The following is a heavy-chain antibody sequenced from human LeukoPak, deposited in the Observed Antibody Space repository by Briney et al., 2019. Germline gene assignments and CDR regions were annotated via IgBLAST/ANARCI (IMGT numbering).Heavy chain of an antibody. CDR3: ANQIAVAGRFDY. J-gene: IGHJ4*02. D-gene: IGHD6-19*01. CDR2: ISGSGGST. V-gene: IGHV3-23*01. CDR1: GFTFSSYG. Sequence: PGGSLRLSCAASGFTFSSYGMSWVRQAPGKGLEWVSAISGSGGSTYYADSVKSRFTISRDNSKNTLYLQMNSLRAEDTAVYYCANQIAVAGRFDYWGQGTLVTVSS.